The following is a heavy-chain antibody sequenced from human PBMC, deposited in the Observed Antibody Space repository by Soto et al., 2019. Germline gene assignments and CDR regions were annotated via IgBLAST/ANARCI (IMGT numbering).Heavy chain of an antibody. CDR3: ARLGVKWELPLNDY. CDR1: GGSISSSSYY. J-gene: IGHJ4*02. Sequence: PSETLSLTCTVSGGSISSSSYYWGWIRQPPGKGLEWIGSIYYRGSTYYKQSIKSQDTISVDTSKKQFSLKLRSVTAAVTAVYYCARLGVKWELPLNDYWGQGTLVTVSS. V-gene: IGHV4-39*01. D-gene: IGHD1-26*01. CDR2: IYYRGST.